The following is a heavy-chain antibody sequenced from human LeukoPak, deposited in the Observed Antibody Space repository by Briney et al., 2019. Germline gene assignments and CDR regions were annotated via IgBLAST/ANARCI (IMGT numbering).Heavy chain of an antibody. Sequence: SETLSLTCTVSGGSISSSSYYWGWIRQPPGKGLEWIGSIYYSGSTYYNPSLKSRVTISVDTSKNQFSLKLSSVTAADTAVYYCASHSTSYYYDSSSYDAFDIWGQGTMVTVSS. CDR3: ASHSTSYYYDSSSYDAFDI. V-gene: IGHV4-39*07. J-gene: IGHJ3*02. CDR1: GGSISSSSYY. D-gene: IGHD3-22*01. CDR2: IYYSGST.